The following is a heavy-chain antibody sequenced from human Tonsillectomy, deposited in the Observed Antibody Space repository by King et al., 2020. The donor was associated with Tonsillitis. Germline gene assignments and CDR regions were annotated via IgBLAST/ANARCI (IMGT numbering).Heavy chain of an antibody. D-gene: IGHD2-2*01. V-gene: IGHV3-74*01. Sequence: VQLVESGGGLVQPGGSLRLSCAASGFTFSSYWMHWVRQATGKGLVWVSRINSDESSTSYADSVKGRFTISRDNAKNTLYLQMNSLRAEDTAVYYCARSPLPKGWSSTSCYFYWGQGTLVTVSS. CDR3: ARSPLPKGWSSTSCYFY. CDR2: INSDESST. J-gene: IGHJ4*02. CDR1: GFTFSSYW.